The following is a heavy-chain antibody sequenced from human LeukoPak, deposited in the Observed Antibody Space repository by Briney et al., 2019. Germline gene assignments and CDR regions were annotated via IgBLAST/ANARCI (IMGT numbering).Heavy chain of an antibody. D-gene: IGHD3-10*01. CDR2: IWGSGGST. V-gene: IGHV3-23*01. CDR3: VRDSSILRGPLVTYYFDF. CDR1: VFTLSYYG. J-gene: IGHJ4*02. Sequence: PGGTLRLSRAPSVFTLSYYGMGWVRQAPGERLEWVSAIWGSGGSTFYTDSVKGRFTISRDNSKNTLYLQMNSLTVGDTAVYYCVRDSSILRGPLVTYYFDFWGQGTLVTVSS.